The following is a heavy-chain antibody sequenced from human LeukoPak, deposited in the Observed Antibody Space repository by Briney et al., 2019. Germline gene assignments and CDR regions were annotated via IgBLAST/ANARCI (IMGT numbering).Heavy chain of an antibody. Sequence: GASVKVSCKASGGTFISYAISWVRQAPGQGLEWMGGIIPIFGTANYAQKFQGRVTITADESTSTAYMELSSLRSEDTAVYYCARGVGDFWSGYYIRSLYGMDVWGQGTTVTVSS. CDR2: IIPIFGTA. CDR3: ARGVGDFWSGYYIRSLYGMDV. V-gene: IGHV1-69*13. CDR1: GGTFISYA. D-gene: IGHD3-3*01. J-gene: IGHJ6*02.